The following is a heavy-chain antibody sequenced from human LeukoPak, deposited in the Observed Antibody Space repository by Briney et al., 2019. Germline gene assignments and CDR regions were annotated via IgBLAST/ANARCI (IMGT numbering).Heavy chain of an antibody. V-gene: IGHV3-73*01. Sequence: GGSLRFSCAASGFTFSGSTMHWVRQAYGKGLEWVGRIRSKANNYASVYAASVKGRFTISRDDSKSTAYLQMNSLQIEDTAMYYCTMDYDSSGRWGQGTLVTVSS. D-gene: IGHD3-22*01. CDR1: GFTFSGST. J-gene: IGHJ4*02. CDR2: IRSKANNYAS. CDR3: TMDYDSSGR.